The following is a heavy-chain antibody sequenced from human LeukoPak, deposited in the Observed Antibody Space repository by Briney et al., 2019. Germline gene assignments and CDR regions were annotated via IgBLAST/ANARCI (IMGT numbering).Heavy chain of an antibody. Sequence: ASVKVSCKASGYTFTSYGIRWVRQAPGQGLEWMGWISAYNGNTNYAQKLQGRVTMTTDTSTSTAYMELRSLRSDDTAVYYCARRSSGWSYYYYGMDVWGQGTTVTVSS. J-gene: IGHJ6*02. V-gene: IGHV1-18*01. CDR3: ARRSSGWSYYYYGMDV. CDR2: ISAYNGNT. D-gene: IGHD6-19*01. CDR1: GYTFTSYG.